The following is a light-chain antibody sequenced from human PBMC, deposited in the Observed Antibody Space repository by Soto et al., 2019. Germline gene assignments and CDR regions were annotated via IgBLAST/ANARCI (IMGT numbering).Light chain of an antibody. V-gene: IGKV1-5*01. Sequence: DIQMAQSPSSLPSSGGDIFTITCRASQTISSWLAWYQQKPGKAPDLLIYDASRLAGGVPSRFSGSESGTEFTLTIGSLQPDDFATYYCQQYSMYSTFGQGTKVDIK. CDR2: DAS. J-gene: IGKJ1*01. CDR1: QTISSW. CDR3: QQYSMYST.